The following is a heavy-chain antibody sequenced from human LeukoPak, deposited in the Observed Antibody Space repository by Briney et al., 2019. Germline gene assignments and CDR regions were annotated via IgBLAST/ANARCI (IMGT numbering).Heavy chain of an antibody. J-gene: IGHJ4*02. Sequence: PGRSLRLSCAASGFTFISYAMHWVRQAPGQGLEWVAVISYDGSNKYYADSVKGRFTISIDNSKNTLYLQMNSLRAEDTAVYYCARGSERFLEWSPFDYWGQGTLVTVSS. CDR2: ISYDGSNK. V-gene: IGHV3-30*04. CDR3: ARGSERFLEWSPFDY. CDR1: GFTFISYA. D-gene: IGHD3-3*01.